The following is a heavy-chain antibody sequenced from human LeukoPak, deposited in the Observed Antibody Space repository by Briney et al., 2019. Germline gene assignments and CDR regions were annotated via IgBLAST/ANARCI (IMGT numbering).Heavy chain of an antibody. CDR2: IYHSGTT. J-gene: IGHJ4*02. CDR1: GYSINSGFY. CDR3: ARGAYSYVGHFDY. D-gene: IGHD5-18*01. V-gene: IGHV4-38-2*02. Sequence: SETLPLTCIVSGYSINSGFYWGWIRQPPGKGLEWIGIIYHSGTTYSNPSLRGRVTISVDTSKNEFSLKLSSVTAEDTAVYYCARGAYSYVGHFDYWGQGTLVTVSS.